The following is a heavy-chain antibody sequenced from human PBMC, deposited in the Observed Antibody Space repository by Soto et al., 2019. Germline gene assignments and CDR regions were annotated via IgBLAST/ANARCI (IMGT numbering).Heavy chain of an antibody. CDR3: ARDPHIVVVPAATELFDY. CDR2: ISAYNGNT. CDR1: GYTFTSYG. J-gene: IGHJ4*02. Sequence: WASVKVSCKASGYTFTSYGISWVRQAPGQGLEWMGWISAYNGNTNYAQKLQGRVTMTTDTSTSTAYMELRSLRSDDTAVYYCARDPHIVVVPAATELFDYWGQGTLVTVSS. V-gene: IGHV1-18*01. D-gene: IGHD2-2*01.